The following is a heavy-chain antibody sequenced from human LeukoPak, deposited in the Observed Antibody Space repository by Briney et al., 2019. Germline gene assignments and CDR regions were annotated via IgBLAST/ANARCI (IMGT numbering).Heavy chain of an antibody. D-gene: IGHD3-22*01. CDR1: GFTFSSYS. CDR2: ISSSSSTI. Sequence: GGSLRLSCAASGFTFSSYSMNWVRQAPGKGLEWVSYISSSSSTIYYADSVKGRFTISRDNAKNSLYLQMNSLRDEDTAVYYCARASTYYYDSSGYYFDYWGQGTLVTVSS. V-gene: IGHV3-48*02. J-gene: IGHJ4*02. CDR3: ARASTYYYDSSGYYFDY.